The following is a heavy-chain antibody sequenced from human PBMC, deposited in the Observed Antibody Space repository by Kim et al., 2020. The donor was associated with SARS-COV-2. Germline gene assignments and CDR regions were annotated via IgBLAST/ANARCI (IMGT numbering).Heavy chain of an antibody. V-gene: IGHV6-1*01. CDR2: TYYRSKWYN. J-gene: IGHJ4*02. Sequence: SQTLSLTCAISGDSVSSNSAAWNWIRQSPSRGLEWLGRTYYRSKWYNDYAVSVKSRITINPDTSKNQFSLQLNSVTPEDTAVYYRAREGRYCSSTSCRPLYYWGQGTLVTVSS. CDR3: AREGRYCSSTSCRPLYY. CDR1: GDSVSSNSAA. D-gene: IGHD2-2*01.